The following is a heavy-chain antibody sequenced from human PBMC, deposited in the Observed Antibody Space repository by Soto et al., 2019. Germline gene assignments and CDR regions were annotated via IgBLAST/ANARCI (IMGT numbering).Heavy chain of an antibody. Sequence: PSETLSLTCTVSGGSISSGGYYWSWIRQHPGKGLEWIGYIYYSGSTYYNPSLKSRVTISVDTSKNQFSLKLSSVTAADTAVYYCARSSWITIFGVVNWFDPWGQGTLVTVSS. D-gene: IGHD3-3*01. CDR3: ARSSWITIFGVVNWFDP. CDR2: IYYSGST. CDR1: GGSISSGGYY. V-gene: IGHV4-31*03. J-gene: IGHJ5*02.